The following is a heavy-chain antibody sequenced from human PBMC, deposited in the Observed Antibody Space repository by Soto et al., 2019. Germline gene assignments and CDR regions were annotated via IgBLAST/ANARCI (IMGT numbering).Heavy chain of an antibody. D-gene: IGHD3-22*01. CDR3: ARESGITTIVVVRSGLDENWFDP. V-gene: IGHV1-69*13. J-gene: IGHJ5*02. Sequence: SVKVSCQASGGTFSSYAISWVRQAPGQGLEWMGGIIPIFGTANYAQKFQGRVTITADESTSTAYMELSSLRSEDTAVYYCARESGITTIVVVRSGLDENWFDPWGQGTLVTVSS. CDR1: GGTFSSYA. CDR2: IIPIFGTA.